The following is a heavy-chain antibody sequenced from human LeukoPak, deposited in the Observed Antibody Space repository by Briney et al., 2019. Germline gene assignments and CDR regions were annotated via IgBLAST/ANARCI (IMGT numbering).Heavy chain of an antibody. CDR2: ISWNSGSI. J-gene: IGHJ6*02. V-gene: IGHV3-9*01. CDR1: GFTFDDYA. CDR3: AKDMGSGIRFYYYGMDV. D-gene: IGHD2-21*02. Sequence: GRSQRLSCAASGFTFDDYAMHWVRQAPGKGLEWVSGISWNSGSIGYADSVKGRFTISRDNAKNSLYLQMNSLRAEDTALYYCAKDMGSGIRFYYYGMDVWGQGTTVTVSS.